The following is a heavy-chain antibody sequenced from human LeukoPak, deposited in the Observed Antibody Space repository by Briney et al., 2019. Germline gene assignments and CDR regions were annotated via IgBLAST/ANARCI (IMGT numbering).Heavy chain of an antibody. V-gene: IGHV3-7*01. J-gene: IGHJ6*03. Sequence: GGSLRLSCVASGFTFNTYWMSWVRQAPGKGLEWVANINEDGTEKYYVDSVRGRFTLSRDNAENSLYLQMSSLRAEDTAVYYCARAHHDVLTGYYSNYYNYYYMAVWGKGTTVTVSS. CDR3: ARAHHDVLTGYYSNYYNYYYMAV. CDR2: INEDGTEK. CDR1: GFTFNTYW. D-gene: IGHD3-9*01.